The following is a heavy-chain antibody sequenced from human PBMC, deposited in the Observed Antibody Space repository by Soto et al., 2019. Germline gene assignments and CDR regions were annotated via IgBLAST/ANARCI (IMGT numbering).Heavy chain of an antibody. V-gene: IGHV3-74*02. Sequence: EVQMVESGGGLVQPGGSLRLSCVASGFTFSSDWMHWVRQVPGTGLVWVSRINADGSTTNYADSVKGRFTISRENAKNTRALKMTSLRVEDKAVYDCARAKYCGDYDSGLNALDIWGQGTMVTVSS. CDR2: INADGSTT. D-gene: IGHD3-22*01. J-gene: IGHJ3*02. CDR1: GFTFSSDW. CDR3: ARAKYCGDYDSGLNALDI.